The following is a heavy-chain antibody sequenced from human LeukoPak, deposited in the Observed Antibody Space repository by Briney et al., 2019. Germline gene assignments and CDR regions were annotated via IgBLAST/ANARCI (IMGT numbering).Heavy chain of an antibody. V-gene: IGHV3-53*01. CDR1: GFTVSSYY. CDR2: IYSGGST. J-gene: IGHJ3*02. Sequence: GGSLRLSCAASGFTVSSYYMSWVRQAPGKGLEWVSIIYSGGSTFYADSVKGRFTISRDSSKNTLYLQMNSLRAEDTAVYYCARGGSYLSAFDIWGQGTMVTVSS. CDR3: ARGGSYLSAFDI. D-gene: IGHD1-26*01.